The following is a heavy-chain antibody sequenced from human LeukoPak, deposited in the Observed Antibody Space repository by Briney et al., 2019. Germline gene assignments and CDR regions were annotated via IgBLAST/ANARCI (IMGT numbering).Heavy chain of an antibody. CDR2: ISAYNGNT. CDR1: GYTFTSYG. J-gene: IGHJ4*02. V-gene: IGHV1-18*01. Sequence: GGSLRLSCAASGYTFTSYGISWVRQAPGQGLEWMGWISAYNGNTNYAQKLQGRVTMTTDTSTSTAYMELRSLRSDDTAVYYCARDYRAAEELELNYWGQGTLVTVSS. CDR3: ARDYRAAEELELNY. D-gene: IGHD1-7*01.